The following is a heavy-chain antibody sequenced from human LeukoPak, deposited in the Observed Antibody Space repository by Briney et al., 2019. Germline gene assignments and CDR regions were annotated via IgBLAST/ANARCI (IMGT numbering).Heavy chain of an antibody. V-gene: IGHV3-23*01. CDR2: ISGSGGST. CDR1: GFTFSSYA. J-gene: IGHJ4*02. Sequence: PGGSLRLSCAASGFTFSSYAMSWVRQAPGKGLEWVSAISGSGGSTYYADSVKVRLTISRDNSKNTLYLQMNSLRAEDTAVYYCAKDLYWYLSNFDYWGQGTLVTVSS. D-gene: IGHD2-15*01. CDR3: AKDLYWYLSNFDY.